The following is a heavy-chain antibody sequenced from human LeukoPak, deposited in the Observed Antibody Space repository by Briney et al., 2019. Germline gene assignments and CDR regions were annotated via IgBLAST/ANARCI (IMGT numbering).Heavy chain of an antibody. Sequence: ASVKVSCKASGGTFRDYAISWVRQAPGQGLEWMGGIIPFFGTANYAQKLQGRVTITADESTNTAYMELSSLRSEDTAVYYCARDTHDEQWRPSGADYWGQGTLVTVSS. CDR2: IIPFFGTA. V-gene: IGHV1-69*13. CDR3: ARDTHDEQWRPSGADY. D-gene: IGHD6-19*01. J-gene: IGHJ4*02. CDR1: GGTFRDYA.